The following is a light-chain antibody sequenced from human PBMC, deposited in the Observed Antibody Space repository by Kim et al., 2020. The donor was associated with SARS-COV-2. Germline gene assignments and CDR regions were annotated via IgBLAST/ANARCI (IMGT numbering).Light chain of an antibody. CDR1: SSDVGGYNY. V-gene: IGLV2-11*01. J-gene: IGLJ1*01. CDR3: CSYAGSYV. Sequence: SAGQSVTISCTGTSSDVGGYNYVSWYQQHPGKAPKLMIYDVSKRPSGVPDRFSGSKSGNTASLTISGLQAEDEADYYCCSYAGSYVFGTGTKVTVL. CDR2: DVS.